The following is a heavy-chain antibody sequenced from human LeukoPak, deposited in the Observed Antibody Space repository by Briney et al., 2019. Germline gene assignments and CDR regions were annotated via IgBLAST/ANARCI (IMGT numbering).Heavy chain of an antibody. CDR3: AREVSSTAIINY. J-gene: IGHJ4*02. CDR1: GGSMNSYY. V-gene: IGHV4-39*02. CDR2: MYYSGST. Sequence: SETLSLTCTVSGGSMNSYYWGWIRQPPGKGLEWIGSMYYSGSTYYNPSLKSRVTISVDTSKNQFSLKLSSVTAADTAVYYCAREVSSTAIINYWGQGTLVTVSS. D-gene: IGHD5-18*01.